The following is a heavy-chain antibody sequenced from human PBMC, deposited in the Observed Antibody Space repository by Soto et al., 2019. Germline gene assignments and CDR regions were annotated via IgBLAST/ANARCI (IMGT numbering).Heavy chain of an antibody. CDR3: ARDKTTGLFDY. V-gene: IGHV4-34*01. CDR1: GGSFSGYY. Sequence: PSETLSLTCAVYGGSFSGYYWTWIRQPPGTGLEWIGEINHSGSTNYNPSLKSRVTISVDTSKNQFSLKLTSVTAADTAVYYCARDKTTGLFDYWGQGTLVTSPQ. J-gene: IGHJ4*02. D-gene: IGHD1-7*01. CDR2: INHSGST.